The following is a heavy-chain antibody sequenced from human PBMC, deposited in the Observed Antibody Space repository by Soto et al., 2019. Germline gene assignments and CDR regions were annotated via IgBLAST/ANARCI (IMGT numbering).Heavy chain of an antibody. CDR1: GFTVTRND. CDR3: AKGTLPITVTHYAHDDYYYYYGMDV. CDR2: ISGSGGST. V-gene: IGHV3-23*01. J-gene: IGHJ6*02. D-gene: IGHD4-4*01. Sequence: GGSLRLSCAPSGFTVTRNDMSWVRQAPGKGLEWVSVISGSGGSTYYADSVKGRFTISRDNSKNTLYLQMNSLRAEDTAVYYCAKGTLPITVTHYAHDDYYYYYGMDVWGQGTTVTVSS.